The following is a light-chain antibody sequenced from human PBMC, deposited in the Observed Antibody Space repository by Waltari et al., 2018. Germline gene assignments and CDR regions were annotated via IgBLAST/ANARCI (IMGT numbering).Light chain of an antibody. CDR3: LQYNNWPRT. V-gene: IGKV3-15*01. CDR1: QSVGGN. Sequence: ERVLTQSPDTLSVSPGERATLSCRASQSVGGNVAWYQQRPGQAPMLLIFGASIRASGIPARFSGSGSGTEFTFTISSLESEDFAVYYCLQYNNWPRTFGQGTKVEV. J-gene: IGKJ1*01. CDR2: GAS.